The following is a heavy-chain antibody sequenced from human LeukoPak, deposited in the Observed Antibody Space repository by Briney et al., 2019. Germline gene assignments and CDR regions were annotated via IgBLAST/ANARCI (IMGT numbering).Heavy chain of an antibody. J-gene: IGHJ4*02. V-gene: IGHV3-21*01. CDR2: ISSSSSYI. CDR1: GFTFSSYS. CDR3: ARGSGYGAPMPKLSDH. D-gene: IGHD5-12*01. Sequence: GGSLRLSCAASGFTFSSYSMNWVRQAPGKGLEWVSSISSSSSYIYYADSVKGRFTISRDNAKNSLYLQMNSLRVEDTAVYYCARGSGYGAPMPKLSDHWGQGTLVTVSS.